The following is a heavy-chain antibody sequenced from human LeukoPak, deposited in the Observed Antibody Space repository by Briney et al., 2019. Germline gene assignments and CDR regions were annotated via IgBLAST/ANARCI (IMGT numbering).Heavy chain of an antibody. CDR1: GYTFTSYD. D-gene: IGHD6-19*01. Sequence: ASVKVSCKASGYTFTSYDINWVRQATGQGLEWMGWMDPNSGNTGYAQKFQGRVTMTRNTSISTAYMELSSLRSEDTAVYYCARGPHSSGWYWFDSWGQGALVTVSS. V-gene: IGHV1-8*01. J-gene: IGHJ5*01. CDR2: MDPNSGNT. CDR3: ARGPHSSGWYWFDS.